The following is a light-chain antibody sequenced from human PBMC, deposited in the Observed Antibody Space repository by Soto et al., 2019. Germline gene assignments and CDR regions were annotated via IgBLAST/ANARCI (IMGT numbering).Light chain of an antibody. J-gene: IGLJ2*01. CDR1: SSDVGGYNF. V-gene: IGLV2-14*03. Sequence: QSALTQPASVSGSPGQSITISCTGTSSDVGGYNFVSWYQQHTGKAPRLMIFDVNNRPSGVSTRFYGSKSGNTASLTISGLQAEDEADYYCCSYSGSNTSVVFGGGTKLTVL. CDR3: CSYSGSNTSVV. CDR2: DVN.